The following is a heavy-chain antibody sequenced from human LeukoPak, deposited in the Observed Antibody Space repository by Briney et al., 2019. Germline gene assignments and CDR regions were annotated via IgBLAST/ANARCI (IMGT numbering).Heavy chain of an antibody. V-gene: IGHV4-34*01. J-gene: IGHJ4*02. CDR2: INPSRNT. Sequence: SETLSLTCAVFGGSFSGYYWNWVRQPPGKGLEWIGQINPSRNTNYNPSLKSRVTISVDTSKKQFSLKLSSVTAADTAVYYCARRYDFWSGYPPPLDYWGQGTPVTVSS. CDR3: ARRYDFWSGYPPPLDY. CDR1: GGSFSGYY. D-gene: IGHD3-3*01.